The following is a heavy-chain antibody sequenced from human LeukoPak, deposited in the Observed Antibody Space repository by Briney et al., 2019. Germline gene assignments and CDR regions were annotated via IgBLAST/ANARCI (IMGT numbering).Heavy chain of an antibody. Sequence: PSETLSPTCTVSGGSISSCYWSWIRQPPGPGLEWIGYIYYSGSTNSNPSPKSRVTISVATSKNQFSLKLSSVTAADTAVYYCARIGREHILRTPKTYYMDVWGKGTTVTVSS. CDR2: IYYSGST. V-gene: IGHV4-59*01. CDR1: GGSISSCY. CDR3: ARIGREHILRTPKTYYMDV. J-gene: IGHJ6*03. D-gene: IGHD2-21*01.